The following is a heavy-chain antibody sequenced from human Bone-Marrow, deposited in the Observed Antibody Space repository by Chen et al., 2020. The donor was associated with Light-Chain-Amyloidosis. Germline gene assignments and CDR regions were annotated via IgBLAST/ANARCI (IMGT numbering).Heavy chain of an antibody. J-gene: IGHJ3*02. Sequence: WGSLRLSCAASGFSFSSYAMSWVRQAPGKGLEWVSGISGSGGSRYYADSVKGRLTISRDNSKNTLYLQMNSLRAEDTAVYYCAKDISYDDILPGYPADAFDIWGQGTMVTVSS. V-gene: IGHV3-23*01. D-gene: IGHD3-9*01. CDR1: GFSFSSYA. CDR3: AKDISYDDILPGYPADAFDI. CDR2: ISGSGGSR.